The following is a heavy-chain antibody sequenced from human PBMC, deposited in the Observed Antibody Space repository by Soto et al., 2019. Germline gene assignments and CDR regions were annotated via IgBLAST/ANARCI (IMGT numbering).Heavy chain of an antibody. D-gene: IGHD2-15*01. CDR2: INHSGST. V-gene: IGHV4-34*01. CDR3: ARGEWGFCGGGSCYSFGYYYYYMDV. Sequence: SETLSLTCAVYGGSFSGYYWSWIRQPPGKGLEWIGEINHSGSTNYNPSLKSRVTISVDTSKNQFSLKLSSVTAADTAVYYCARGEWGFCGGGSCYSFGYYYYYMDVWGKGTTVTVSS. J-gene: IGHJ6*03. CDR1: GGSFSGYY.